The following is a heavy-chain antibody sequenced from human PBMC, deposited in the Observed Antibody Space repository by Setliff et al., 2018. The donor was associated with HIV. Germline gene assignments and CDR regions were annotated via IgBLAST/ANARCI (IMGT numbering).Heavy chain of an antibody. J-gene: IGHJ3*02. Sequence: GGSLRLSCAASGFSFSSYAMSWVRQAPGKGLEWVAVIWYDGSNKYYADSVKGRFTISRDNAKNTLYLQMNSLRAEDTALYYCAREMRYSSGWHGNAFDIWGQGTMVTVSS. CDR3: AREMRYSSGWHGNAFDI. V-gene: IGHV3-33*08. D-gene: IGHD6-19*01. CDR2: IWYDGSNK. CDR1: GFSFSSYA.